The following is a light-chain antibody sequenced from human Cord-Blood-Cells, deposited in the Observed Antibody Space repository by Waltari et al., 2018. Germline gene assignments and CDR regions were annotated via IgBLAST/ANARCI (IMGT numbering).Light chain of an antibody. J-gene: IGLJ2*01. CDR2: QDS. CDR1: QLGDKS. Sequence: SYELTQPPSVSVSPGQTASITCSGDQLGDKSVCWYQQKPGQSPVLVIYQDSKRPSGIPERFSGSNSGNTATLTISGTQAMDEADYYCQAWDSSTVVFGGGTKLTVL. CDR3: QAWDSSTVV. V-gene: IGLV3-1*01.